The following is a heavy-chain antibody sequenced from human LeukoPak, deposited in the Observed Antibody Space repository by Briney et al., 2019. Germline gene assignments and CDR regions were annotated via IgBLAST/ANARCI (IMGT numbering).Heavy chain of an antibody. CDR2: IYYSGST. J-gene: IGHJ4*02. CDR3: ARVRGYDSGGFDY. V-gene: IGHV4-59*01. Sequence: KTSETLSLTCTVSGGSISSYYWSWIRQPPGKGLEWIGYIYYSGSTNYNPSLKSRVTISVGTSKNQFSLKLSSVTAADTAVYYCARVRGYDSGGFDYWGQGTLVTVSS. D-gene: IGHD5-12*01. CDR1: GGSISSYY.